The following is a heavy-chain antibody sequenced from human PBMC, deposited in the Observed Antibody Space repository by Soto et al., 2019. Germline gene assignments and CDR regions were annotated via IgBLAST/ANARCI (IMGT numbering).Heavy chain of an antibody. CDR2: ISSSSSYI. J-gene: IGHJ6*02. CDR1: GFTFSSYA. Sequence: PGGSLRLSCAASGFTFSSYAMSWVRQAPGKGLEWVSSISSSSSYIYYADSVKGRFTISRDNAKNSLYLQMNSLRAEDTAVYYCARDSYAGYSSSSNYYYYGMDVWGQGTTVTVSS. CDR3: ARDSYAGYSSSSNYYYYGMDV. V-gene: IGHV3-21*01. D-gene: IGHD6-6*01.